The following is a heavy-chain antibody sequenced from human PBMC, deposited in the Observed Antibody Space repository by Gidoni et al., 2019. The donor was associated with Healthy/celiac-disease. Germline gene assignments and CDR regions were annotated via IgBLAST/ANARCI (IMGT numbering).Heavy chain of an antibody. Sequence: LEWVGRIKSKTDGGTTDYAAPVKGRFTISRDDSKNTLYLQMNSLKTEDTAVYYCTTDGEGWIGAFDIWGQGTMVTVSS. CDR2: IKSKTDGGTT. J-gene: IGHJ3*02. D-gene: IGHD5-12*01. V-gene: IGHV3-15*01. CDR3: TTDGEGWIGAFDI.